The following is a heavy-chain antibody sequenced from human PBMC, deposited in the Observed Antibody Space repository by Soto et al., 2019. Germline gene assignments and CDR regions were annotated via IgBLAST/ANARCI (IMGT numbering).Heavy chain of an antibody. V-gene: IGHV3-74*01. CDR2: INMDGSST. CDR3: AKEGTSGLYYFDY. CDR1: GFTFSNDW. Sequence: HPGGSLRLSCAASGFTFSNDWMHWVRQAAGKGLVWVSRINMDGSSTNYADSVKGRFTISRDNAKNTLYLQMNSLRAEDTAIYYCAKEGTSGLYYFDYWGQGTLVTVSS. J-gene: IGHJ4*02. D-gene: IGHD6-19*01.